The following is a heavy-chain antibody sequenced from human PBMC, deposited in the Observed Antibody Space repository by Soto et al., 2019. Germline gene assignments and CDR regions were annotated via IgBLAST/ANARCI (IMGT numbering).Heavy chain of an antibody. Sequence: PSETLSLTCAVYGGSFSGYYWSRIRQPPGKGLEWIGEINHSGSTNYNPSLKSRVTISVDTSKNQFSLKLSSVTAADTAVYYCARDVVPAANYYYYYMDVWGKGTTVTVSS. CDR2: INHSGST. D-gene: IGHD2-2*01. CDR1: GGSFSGYY. CDR3: ARDVVPAANYYYYYMDV. J-gene: IGHJ6*03. V-gene: IGHV4-34*01.